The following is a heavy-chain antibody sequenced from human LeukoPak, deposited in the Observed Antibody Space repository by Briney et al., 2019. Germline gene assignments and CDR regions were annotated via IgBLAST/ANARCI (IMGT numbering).Heavy chain of an antibody. CDR1: GFTFSSYA. Sequence: PGGSLTRSCAASGFTFSSYAMSWVRQAQGKGLEWVSTVSGSGDSTWYADSVKGRFTISRDNSKSTLYLQMNSLRAEDTAVYYCAKSPYIASHIDFDYWGQGTLVTVSS. V-gene: IGHV3-23*01. J-gene: IGHJ4*02. CDR2: VSGSGDST. D-gene: IGHD3-16*01. CDR3: AKSPYIASHIDFDY.